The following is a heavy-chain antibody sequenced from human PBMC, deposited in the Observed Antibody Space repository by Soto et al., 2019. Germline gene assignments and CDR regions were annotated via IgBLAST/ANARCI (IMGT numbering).Heavy chain of an antibody. Sequence: QVQLVQSGAEVKKPGSSVKVSCKASGGTFSSYAISGVRQAPRQGLEWMGGIIPIFGTANYAQKFQGRVTITADESTSTAYMELSSLRSEDTAVYYCARLHSSHRRAYCYYGMDVWAQGTTVTVSS. D-gene: IGHD6-13*01. CDR2: IIPIFGTA. CDR3: ARLHSSHRRAYCYYGMDV. J-gene: IGHJ6*02. V-gene: IGHV1-69*01. CDR1: GGTFSSYA.